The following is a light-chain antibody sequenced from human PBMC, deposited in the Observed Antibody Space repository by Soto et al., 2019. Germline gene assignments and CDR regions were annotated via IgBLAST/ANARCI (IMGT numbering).Light chain of an antibody. CDR3: MQALQTPLFT. CDR2: LGS. CDR1: QSLLHSNGYNY. Sequence: DIVMTQSPLSLPVTPGEPASISCRSSQSLLHSNGYNYLDWYLQKPGQSPQLLIYLGSNRASGVPDRFSGSGSGTDFTLKISRVEAGDVGVYYCMQALQTPLFTFGPGTKADIK. J-gene: IGKJ3*01. V-gene: IGKV2-28*01.